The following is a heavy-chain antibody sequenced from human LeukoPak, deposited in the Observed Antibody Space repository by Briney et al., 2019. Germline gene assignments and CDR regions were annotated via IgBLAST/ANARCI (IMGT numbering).Heavy chain of an antibody. Sequence: GGSLRLSCAASGFPFSSYWMSWVRQAPGKGLEWVANIKQDESEKYYVDSVKGRFTISRDNAKNSLYLQMNSLRAEDTAVYYCARGSSVTANNFDYWGQGTLVTVSS. CDR3: ARGSSVTANNFDY. D-gene: IGHD4-11*01. J-gene: IGHJ4*02. CDR1: GFPFSSYW. CDR2: IKQDESEK. V-gene: IGHV3-7*01.